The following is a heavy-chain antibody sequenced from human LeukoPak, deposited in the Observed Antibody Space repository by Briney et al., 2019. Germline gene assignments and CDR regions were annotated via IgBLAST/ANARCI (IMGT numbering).Heavy chain of an antibody. Sequence: PSETLSLTCTVSGGSISSGGYYWSWIRQPPGKGLEWIGYIYYSGSTNYNPSLKSRVTISVDTSKNQFSLKLSSVTAADTAVYYCAREIGFWSGGNDAFDIWDQGTMVTVSS. V-gene: IGHV4-61*08. D-gene: IGHD3-3*01. J-gene: IGHJ3*02. CDR3: AREIGFWSGGNDAFDI. CDR2: IYYSGST. CDR1: GGSISSGGYY.